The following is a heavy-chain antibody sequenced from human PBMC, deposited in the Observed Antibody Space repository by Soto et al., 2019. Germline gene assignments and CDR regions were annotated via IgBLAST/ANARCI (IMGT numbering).Heavy chain of an antibody. J-gene: IGHJ1*01. CDR3: ARVSQSFIEYFQH. CDR2: ISSSGSTI. V-gene: IGHV3-48*03. Sequence: PGGSLRLSCAASGFTFRSYEMNWVRQAPGKGLEWVSYISSSGSTIYYADSVKGRFTTSRHNAKNSLYLQMNSLRAEDPAVYYCARVSQSFIEYFQHWGQGTLVTVSS. D-gene: IGHD3-16*02. CDR1: GFTFRSYE.